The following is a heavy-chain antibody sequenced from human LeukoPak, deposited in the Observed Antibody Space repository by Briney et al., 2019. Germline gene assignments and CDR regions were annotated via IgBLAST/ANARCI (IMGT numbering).Heavy chain of an antibody. CDR3: VRDAYDSSGFYRDY. V-gene: IGHV3-53*01. CDR2: IYSGGST. J-gene: IGHJ4*02. Sequence: PGGSLRLSCAASGFTVSTNYMSWARQAAGKGLEWVSFIYSGGSTSYADSVKGRFTISRDNSKNTLYLQMNSLRAEDTAVYYCVRDAYDSSGFYRDYWGQGTLVTVSS. D-gene: IGHD3-22*01. CDR1: GFTVSTNY.